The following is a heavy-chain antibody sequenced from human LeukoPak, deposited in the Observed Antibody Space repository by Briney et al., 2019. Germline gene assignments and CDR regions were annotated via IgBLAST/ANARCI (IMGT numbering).Heavy chain of an antibody. J-gene: IGHJ4*02. Sequence: GRSLRLSCAASGFTFSSYATHWVRQAPGKWREWVAVISYDGSNKYYADSVKGRFTISRDNSKNTLYLQMNSLRAEDTAVYYCARNGRAPLWFGELYFDYWGQGTLVTVSS. D-gene: IGHD3-10*01. CDR2: ISYDGSNK. CDR1: GFTFSSYA. V-gene: IGHV3-30*04. CDR3: ARNGRAPLWFGELYFDY.